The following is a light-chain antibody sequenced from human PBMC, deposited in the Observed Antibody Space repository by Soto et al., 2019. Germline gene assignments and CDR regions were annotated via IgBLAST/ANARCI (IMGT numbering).Light chain of an antibody. CDR2: KAS. CDR1: QSISSW. J-gene: IGKJ1*01. CDR3: QHFNSYPWT. V-gene: IGKV1-5*03. Sequence: DIQMTQSPSTLSASVGDRVTITCRASQSISSWLAWYQQKPGKAPKLLINKASSLESGVPSRFSGSGSGTEFTLTISSLQPDDFATYYCQHFNSYPWTSGQGTKVEIK.